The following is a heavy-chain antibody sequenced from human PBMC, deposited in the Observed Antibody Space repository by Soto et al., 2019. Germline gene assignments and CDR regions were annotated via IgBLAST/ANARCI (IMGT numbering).Heavy chain of an antibody. D-gene: IGHD3-16*02. CDR3: ASSMITFGGVIVEHWFDP. CDR2: IIPILGIA. J-gene: IGHJ5*02. CDR1: GGTFSSYT. Sequence: SVKVSCKASGGTFSSYTISWVRQAPGQGLEWMGRIIPILGIANYAQKFQGRVTITADKSTSTAYMELSSLRSEDTAVYYCASSMITFGGVIVEHWFDPWGQGTLVTVSS. V-gene: IGHV1-69*02.